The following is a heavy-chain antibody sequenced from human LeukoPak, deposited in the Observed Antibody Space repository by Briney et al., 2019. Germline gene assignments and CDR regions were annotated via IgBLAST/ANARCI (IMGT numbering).Heavy chain of an antibody. D-gene: IGHD1-26*01. V-gene: IGHV4-4*08. CDR2: IYNSGNT. Sequence: PSETLSLTCTVSGVTIRSNYWSWIRQPPGKALEWIADIYNSGNTYYNDSLKSRSTISIHTSMNPFSLKMSSVTAADTAVYYCASGSYYFDYWGQGTLVTVSS. CDR3: ASGSYYFDY. CDR1: GVTIRSNY. J-gene: IGHJ4*02.